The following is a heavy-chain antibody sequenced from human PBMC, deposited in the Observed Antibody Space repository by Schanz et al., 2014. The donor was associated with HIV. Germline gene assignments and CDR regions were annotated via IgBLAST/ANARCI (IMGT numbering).Heavy chain of an antibody. CDR1: GFTFSNDG. J-gene: IGHJ4*02. CDR2: IWYDGRNK. Sequence: QVQLVESGGGVVQPGTSLRLSCVASGFTFSNDGMHWVRQAPGKGLEWVAVIWYDGRNKYYADSVKGRFTISRDNSRNKVDLQMNSLRAEDTAVYYCARDSHRGYYDSSGMPHYLDHWGQRTLVTVSS. V-gene: IGHV3-33*01. CDR3: ARDSHRGYYDSSGMPHYLDH. D-gene: IGHD3-22*01.